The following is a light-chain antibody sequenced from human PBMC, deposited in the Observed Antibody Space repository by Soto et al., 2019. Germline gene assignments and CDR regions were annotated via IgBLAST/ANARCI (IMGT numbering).Light chain of an antibody. CDR2: STS. CDR3: HQFGDSPQT. CDR1: QSLSVSY. Sequence: EIVLPQSPGTLSLAPGDRDTLACRASQSLSVSYIAWYQQKPGQATRLLIYSTSTRATGIPDRFSGRESGTHFTLAIIRLAPADVAVYDCHQFGDSPQTFGQGTTVEV. J-gene: IGKJ1*01. V-gene: IGKV3-20*01.